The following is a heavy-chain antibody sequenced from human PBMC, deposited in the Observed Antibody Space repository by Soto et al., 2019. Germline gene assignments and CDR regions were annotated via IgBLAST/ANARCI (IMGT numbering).Heavy chain of an antibody. CDR3: ARDWSLTPDY. J-gene: IGHJ4*02. D-gene: IGHD3-9*01. CDR2: IWYDGSNE. V-gene: IGHV3-33*01. CDR1: GFTFSSYG. Sequence: QVQLVESGGGVVQPGRSLRLSCAASGFTFSSYGMHWVRQAPGKGLEWVAVIWYDGSNEYYADSVKGRFAISSDNSQNTLYLQMTSLRAEDTAVYYCARDWSLTPDYWGQGTLVTVSS.